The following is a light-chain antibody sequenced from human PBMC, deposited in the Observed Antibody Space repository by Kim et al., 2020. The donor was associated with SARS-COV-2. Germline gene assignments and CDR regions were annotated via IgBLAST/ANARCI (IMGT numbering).Light chain of an antibody. CDR3: QQYGSSPPWT. J-gene: IGKJ1*01. Sequence: PGERATLSCRASQSVSNNYLAWYQQKPGQTPRLLIYGASSRATGIPDRFSGSGSGTDFTLTISRLQPEDFAVYYCQQYGSSPPWTFGQGTKVDIK. CDR1: QSVSNNY. V-gene: IGKV3-20*01. CDR2: GAS.